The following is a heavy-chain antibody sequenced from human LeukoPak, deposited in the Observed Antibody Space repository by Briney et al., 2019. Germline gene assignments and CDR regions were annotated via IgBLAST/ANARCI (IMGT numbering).Heavy chain of an antibody. J-gene: IGHJ1*01. CDR1: GFTFSSYW. CDR2: ISSGSSTK. D-gene: IGHD2-21*01. V-gene: IGHV3-48*01. Sequence: PGGSLRLSCAASGFTFSSYWMSWVRQAPGKGLEWVSYISSGSSTKYYADSVKGRFTISRDNSKNTLYLQMNSLRVDDTAVYYCARALSQEVIRYSQDWGQGTLVSVSS. CDR3: ARALSQEVIRYSQD.